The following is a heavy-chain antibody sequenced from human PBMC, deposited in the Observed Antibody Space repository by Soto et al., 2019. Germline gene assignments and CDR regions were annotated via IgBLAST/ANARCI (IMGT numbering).Heavy chain of an antibody. D-gene: IGHD1-26*01. CDR3: ARASGSSYWFDP. Sequence: ASVKVSCKASGGTFSSYTISWVRQAPGQGLEWMGWISAYNGNTNYAQKLQGRVTMTTDTSTSTAYMELRSLRSDDTAVYYCARASGSSYWFDPWGQGTLVIVSS. CDR1: GGTFSSYT. J-gene: IGHJ5*02. CDR2: ISAYNGNT. V-gene: IGHV1-18*01.